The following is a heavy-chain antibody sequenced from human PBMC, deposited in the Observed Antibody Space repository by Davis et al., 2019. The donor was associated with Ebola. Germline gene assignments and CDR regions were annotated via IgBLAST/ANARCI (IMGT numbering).Heavy chain of an antibody. CDR1: GSTFTTYA. V-gene: IGHV1-3*01. J-gene: IGHJ4*02. Sequence: ASVKVSCKASGSTFTTYAMHWVRQAPGQRLEWMGWITAGNGNTKYSQKFQGRLTITADESTSTVYMELSRLRSEDTAIYYCARVSSTGWFYFEYWGQGTPVTVSS. CDR2: ITAGNGNT. CDR3: ARVSSTGWFYFEY. D-gene: IGHD6-19*01.